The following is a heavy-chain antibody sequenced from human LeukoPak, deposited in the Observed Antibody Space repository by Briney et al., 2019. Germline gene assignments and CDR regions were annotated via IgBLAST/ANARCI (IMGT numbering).Heavy chain of an antibody. J-gene: IGHJ4*02. Sequence: AGGSLRLSCAASGFTFSSYAMSWVRQAPGKGLEWVSAISGSGGSTYYTDSVKGRFTISRDNSKNTLYLQMNSLRAEDTAVYYCAKPPGYSSSWNWGQGTLVTVSS. CDR1: GFTFSSYA. D-gene: IGHD6-13*01. V-gene: IGHV3-23*01. CDR2: ISGSGGST. CDR3: AKPPGYSSSWN.